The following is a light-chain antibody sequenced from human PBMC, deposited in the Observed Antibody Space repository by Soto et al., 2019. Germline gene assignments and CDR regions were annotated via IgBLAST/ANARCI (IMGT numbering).Light chain of an antibody. CDR1: QSVSSY. CDR3: QHYGSSRT. Sequence: EIVLTQSPDTLSLSPGERVTLSCRASQSVSSYLAWYQQKPGQAPRLLIYDTSTRATGIPDRFSGSGSGTDFTLTISRLEPEDFAVYYCQHYGSSRTFGQGTEVEIK. J-gene: IGKJ1*01. CDR2: DTS. V-gene: IGKV3-20*01.